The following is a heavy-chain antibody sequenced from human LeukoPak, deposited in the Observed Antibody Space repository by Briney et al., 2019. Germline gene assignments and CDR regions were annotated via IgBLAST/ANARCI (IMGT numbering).Heavy chain of an antibody. CDR3: TRWTTVTIFDY. J-gene: IGHJ4*02. CDR1: GFTFSSYA. Sequence: GGSLRLSCAASGFTFSSYAMSWVRQAPGKGLEWLGSFTGRTYGGTTEYAASVRGRFTISIDDSKSIAYLQMSSLTTEDTAAYFCTRWTTVTIFDYWGQGTLVTVSS. V-gene: IGHV3-49*04. CDR2: FTGRTYGGTT. D-gene: IGHD4-17*01.